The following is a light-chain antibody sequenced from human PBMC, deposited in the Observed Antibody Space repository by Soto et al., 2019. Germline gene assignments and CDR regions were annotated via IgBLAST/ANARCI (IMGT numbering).Light chain of an antibody. CDR1: QSVSSH. CDR2: GAS. Sequence: EIVVRNSPGALSVSPVERANPLCRVSQSVSSHLAWYQQKPGQAPRLLIYGASTRATGITARFRRSGSEREFTLTISPLQSEDFAVYYCNQYYMWPRTFGQRTNVDIK. CDR3: NQYYMWPRT. J-gene: IGKJ1*01. V-gene: IGKV3-15*01.